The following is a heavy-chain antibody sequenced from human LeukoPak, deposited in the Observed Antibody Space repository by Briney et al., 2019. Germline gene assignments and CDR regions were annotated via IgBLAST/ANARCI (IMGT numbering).Heavy chain of an antibody. CDR1: GGSISSYY. CDR3: ARDRAGSIVVAFDP. D-gene: IGHD2-15*01. J-gene: IGHJ5*02. V-gene: IGHV4-4*07. Sequence: PSETLSLTCTVSGGSISSYYWSWIRQPAGKGLEWIGRIYTSGSTNYNPSLKSRVTMSVDTSKNRFSLKLSSVTAADTAVYYCARDRAGSIVVAFDPWGQGTLVTVSS. CDR2: IYTSGST.